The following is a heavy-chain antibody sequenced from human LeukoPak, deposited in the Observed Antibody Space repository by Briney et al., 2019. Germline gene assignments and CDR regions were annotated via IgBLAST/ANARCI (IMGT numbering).Heavy chain of an antibody. J-gene: IGHJ6*02. CDR2: ISAYNGNT. D-gene: IGHD3-10*01. V-gene: IGHV1-18*04. CDR3: AREIVAIMVRGVISSYYYGMDV. Sequence: ASVKVSCKASGYTFADYYIHWVRQAPGQGLEWMGWISAYNGNTNYAQKLQGRVTMTTDTSTSTAYMELRSLRSDDTAVYYCAREIVAIMVRGVISSYYYGMDVWGQGTTVTVSS. CDR1: GYTFADYY.